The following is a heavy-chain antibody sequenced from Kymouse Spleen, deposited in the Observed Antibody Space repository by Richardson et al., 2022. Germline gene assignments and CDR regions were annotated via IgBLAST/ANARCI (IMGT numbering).Heavy chain of an antibody. CDR3: ARESRGYGMDV. Sequence: QLQLQESGPGLVKPSETLSLTCTVSGGSISSSSYYWGWIRQPPGKGLEWIGSIYYSGSTYYNPSLKSRVTISVDTSKNQFSLKLSSVTAADTAVYYCARESRGYGMDVWGQGTTVTVSS. CDR1: GGSISSSSYY. V-gene: IGHV4-39*01. D-gene: IGHD3-10*01. J-gene: IGHJ6*02. CDR2: IYYSGST.